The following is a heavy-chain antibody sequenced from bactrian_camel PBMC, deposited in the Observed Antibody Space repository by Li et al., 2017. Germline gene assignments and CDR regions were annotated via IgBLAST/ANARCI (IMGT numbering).Heavy chain of an antibody. V-gene: IGHV3S45*01. CDR2: IRRDGGET. D-gene: IGHD2*01. CDR1: GHSRGSNC. J-gene: IGHJ4*01. Sequence: HVQLVESGGGSVRAGGSLRLSCKVSGHSRGSNCVGWYRLPPGRAPAEREGIAAIRRDGGETWYAASVKGRFTIPQDSARNTVYLQMNNLQPEDTATYYCAANFGPYCSGPYLARRANFLGQGTQVTVS.